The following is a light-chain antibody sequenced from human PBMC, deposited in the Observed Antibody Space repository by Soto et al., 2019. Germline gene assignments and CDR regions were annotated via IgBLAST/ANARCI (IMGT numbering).Light chain of an antibody. CDR1: SGDVGAYNY. CDR3: CSYAGSYTYV. Sequence: QPVLTQPPSVSGSPGQSVTISCTGTSGDVGAYNYVSWCQLHPGKAPKLIIYDVSKRPSGVPDRFSGSKSGNTASLTISGLQAEDEADYYCCSYAGSYTYVFGTGTKLTVL. CDR2: DVS. V-gene: IGLV2-11*01. J-gene: IGLJ1*01.